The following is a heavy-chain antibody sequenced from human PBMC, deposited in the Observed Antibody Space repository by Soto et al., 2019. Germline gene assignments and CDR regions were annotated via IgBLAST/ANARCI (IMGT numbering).Heavy chain of an antibody. CDR3: AREAXVVITADGPSWXDP. V-gene: IGHV4-59*01. CDR2: IDYSGST. Sequence: SETLVLTSAFAGSSISSYLWCVRREPGGRGLWWSGYIDYSGSTNYTPSLKGRVTISVDTSKNQFSLKLNSVTAADTAVYYCAREAXVVITADGPSWXDPWGQGALVTVS. D-gene: IGHD2-15*01. J-gene: IGHJ5*02. CDR1: GSSISSYL.